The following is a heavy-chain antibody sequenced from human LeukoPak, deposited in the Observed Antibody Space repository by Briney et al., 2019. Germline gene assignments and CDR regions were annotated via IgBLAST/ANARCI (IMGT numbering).Heavy chain of an antibody. CDR3: ARDAPDYYDSSGSDY. Sequence: ASVKVSCKASGYTFTNYYIHWVRQAPGQGLEWMGITDPIGGSTNYAQKFQGRVTMTRDTSTSTVYMELSSLRSEDTAVYYCARDAPDYYDSSGSDYWGQGTLVTVSS. V-gene: IGHV1-46*01. J-gene: IGHJ4*02. CDR2: TDPIGGST. CDR1: GYTFTNYY. D-gene: IGHD3-22*01.